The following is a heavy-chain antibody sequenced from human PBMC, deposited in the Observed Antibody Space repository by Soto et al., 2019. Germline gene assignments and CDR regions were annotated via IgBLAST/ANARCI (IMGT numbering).Heavy chain of an antibody. CDR2: IHPGDSDT. D-gene: IGHD6-13*01. J-gene: IGHJ6*02. V-gene: IGHV5-51*01. CDR1: GYTFSNYR. Sequence: PGESLKISCKASGYTFSNYRIAWVRQMPGKGLEWLGVIHPGDSDTTYSPSFQGQVTFSADRSIRSAYLQWSTLKASDTGTYYCARHGTTSRWSAVDVWGQGTTVTVSS. CDR3: ARHGTTSRWSAVDV.